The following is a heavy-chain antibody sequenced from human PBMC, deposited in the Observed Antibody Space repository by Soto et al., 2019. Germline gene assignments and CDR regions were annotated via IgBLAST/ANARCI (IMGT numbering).Heavy chain of an antibody. CDR2: FDPEDGET. J-gene: IGHJ4*02. CDR1: GYTLTELS. D-gene: IGHD3-22*01. Sequence: ASVKVSCKVSGYTLTELSIHWVRQAPGKGLEWMGGFDPEDGETIYAQKFQGRVTMTEDTSTDTAYMELSSLRSEDTAVYYCATVYYYDSSSYYFDYWGQGTLVTVSS. V-gene: IGHV1-24*01. CDR3: ATVYYYDSSSYYFDY.